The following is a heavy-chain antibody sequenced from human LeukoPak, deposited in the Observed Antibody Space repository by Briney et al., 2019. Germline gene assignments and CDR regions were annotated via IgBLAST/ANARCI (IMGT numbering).Heavy chain of an antibody. D-gene: IGHD2-8*01. CDR2: IYYSGST. V-gene: IGHV4-59*01. CDR3: ARDANGVSYNWFDP. J-gene: IGHJ5*02. Sequence: SETLSLTCTVSGGSISSYYWSWIRQPPGKGLEWIGYIYYSGSTNYNPSLKSRVTISVDTSKNQFSLKLSSVTAADTAVYYCARDANGVSYNWFDPWGQGTLVTVSS. CDR1: GGSISSYY.